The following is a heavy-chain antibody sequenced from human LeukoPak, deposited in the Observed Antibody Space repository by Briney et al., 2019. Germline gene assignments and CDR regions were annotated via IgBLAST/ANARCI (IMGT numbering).Heavy chain of an antibody. Sequence: GGSLRLSCAASGFTLSTYSMNWVRQAPGKGLEWISSISSSSSYIYYADSVKGRFTISRDNAKNSVYLQMNSLRAEDTAVYYCAREGYCSSTSCYGGWFDPWGQGTLVTVSS. V-gene: IGHV3-21*01. J-gene: IGHJ5*02. D-gene: IGHD2-2*01. CDR3: AREGYCSSTSCYGGWFDP. CDR1: GFTLSTYS. CDR2: ISSSSSYI.